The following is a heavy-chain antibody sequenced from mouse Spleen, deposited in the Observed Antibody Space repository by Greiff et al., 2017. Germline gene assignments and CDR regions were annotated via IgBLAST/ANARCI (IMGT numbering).Heavy chain of an antibody. Sequence: QVQLQQPGAELVRPGSSVKLSCKASGYTFTSYWMDWVKQRPGQGLEWIGNIYPSDSETHYNQKFKDKATLTVDKSSSTAYMQLSSLTSEDSAVYYCAFSNYGYAMDYWGQGTSVTVSS. CDR1: GYTFTSYW. V-gene: IGHV1-61*01. CDR3: AFSNYGYAMDY. CDR2: IYPSDSET. J-gene: IGHJ4*01. D-gene: IGHD2-5*01.